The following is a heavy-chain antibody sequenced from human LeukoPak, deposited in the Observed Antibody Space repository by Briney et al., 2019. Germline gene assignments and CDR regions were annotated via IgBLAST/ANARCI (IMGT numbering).Heavy chain of an antibody. CDR1: GDIFSTYY. Sequence: ASVKVSCKVSGDIFSTYYIQWVRQAPGEGLEWVGWINTNIGGTNSAPKFQGRVSMTTDTSISTAYLELTRLTSDDTAIYYYARNWELWGQGTLVTVSS. CDR2: INTNIGGT. V-gene: IGHV1-2*02. CDR3: ARNWEL. D-gene: IGHD1-26*01. J-gene: IGHJ4*02.